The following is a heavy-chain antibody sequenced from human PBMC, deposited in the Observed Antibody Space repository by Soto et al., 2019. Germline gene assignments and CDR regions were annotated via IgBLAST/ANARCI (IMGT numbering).Heavy chain of an antibody. CDR2: IYTAGGT. Sequence: EVQLVETGGGWIQPGGSLRLSCAASGFTVSNTYMTWVRQPPGKGLECVSVIYTAGGTNYADSVKGRFSISRDNSKNTMYLQMNSLRAEDTAVYYCARALPVAKGGFDPWGQGTLVNVSS. J-gene: IGHJ5*02. CDR3: ARALPVAKGGFDP. CDR1: GFTVSNTY. D-gene: IGHD2-2*01. V-gene: IGHV3-53*02.